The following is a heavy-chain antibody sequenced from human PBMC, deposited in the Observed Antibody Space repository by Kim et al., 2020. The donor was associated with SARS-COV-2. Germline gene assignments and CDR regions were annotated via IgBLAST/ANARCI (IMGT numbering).Heavy chain of an antibody. V-gene: IGHV3-49*02. CDR3: TRLDYGDYKPDS. D-gene: IGHD4-17*01. J-gene: IGHJ5*01. Sequence: EDAASVKGRFTISRDDSKSSAYLQMNSLKTEDTAVYYCTRLDYGDYKPDSWGQGTLVTVSS.